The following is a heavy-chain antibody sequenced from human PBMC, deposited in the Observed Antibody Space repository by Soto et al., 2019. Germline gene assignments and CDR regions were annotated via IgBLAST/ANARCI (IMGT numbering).Heavy chain of an antibody. Sequence: QEQLQQWGAGLLKPSETLSLTCAVYGGFVSSGNYYWSWIRQPPGKGREWIGEMSHRGGTHFNPSLKSRVTISVDTSKTQFSLKMSSVTAADTALYYCARVERGTATTVVDAFDIWGPGTMVTVSS. CDR3: ARVERGTATTVVDAFDI. CDR1: GGFVSSGNYY. V-gene: IGHV4-34*01. CDR2: MSHRGGT. J-gene: IGHJ3*02. D-gene: IGHD1-1*01.